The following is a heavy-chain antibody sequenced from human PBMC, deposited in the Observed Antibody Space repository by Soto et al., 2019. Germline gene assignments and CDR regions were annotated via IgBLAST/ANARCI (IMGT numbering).Heavy chain of an antibody. V-gene: IGHV5-51*01. D-gene: IGHD3-22*01. J-gene: IGHJ6*02. Sequence: PGVSLKISCKVSGYRFTSYGLGWVRQMPGKGLEWMGIIYPGDSDTRYSPSFQGQVTISADKSISTAYLQWSSLKASDTAMYYCARHYYDSSMNYGMDVWGQGTTLTVSS. CDR2: IYPGDSDT. CDR3: ARHYYDSSMNYGMDV. CDR1: GYRFTSYG.